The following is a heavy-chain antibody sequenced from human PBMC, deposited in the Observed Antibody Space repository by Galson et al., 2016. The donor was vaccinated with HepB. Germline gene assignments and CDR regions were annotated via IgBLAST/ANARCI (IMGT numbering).Heavy chain of an antibody. Sequence: SVKVSCKVSGYTLTELSMDWVRQAPGKGLEWMGGFDPGNGETIYAQKFQGRVTMTGDTSTDTVYMELSSLRSEDTAVYYCATEGEGGNFDNWGQGTLVTVSS. D-gene: IGHD2-15*01. CDR3: ATEGEGGNFDN. J-gene: IGHJ4*02. V-gene: IGHV1-24*01. CDR2: FDPGNGET. CDR1: GYTLTELS.